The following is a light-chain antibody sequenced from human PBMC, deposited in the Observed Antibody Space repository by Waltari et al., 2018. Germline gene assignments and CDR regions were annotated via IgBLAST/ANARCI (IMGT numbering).Light chain of an antibody. CDR2: GHS. CDR1: NSHIRAGPA. V-gene: IGLV1-40*01. J-gene: IGLJ1*01. CDR3: QSYDRSLSAYV. Sequence: QSVLTHPPSVSGAPRQWVTLSCTRSNSHIRAGPAVPWYQRLPGTAPKIRIYGHSHRPSGVPARFSGSKSGTSGSLASSGLQAEDEADYYCQSYDRSLSAYVFGTGTKVTVL.